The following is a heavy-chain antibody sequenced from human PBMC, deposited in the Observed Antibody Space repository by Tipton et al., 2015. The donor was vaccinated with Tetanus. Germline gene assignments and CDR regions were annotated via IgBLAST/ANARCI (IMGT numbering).Heavy chain of an antibody. J-gene: IGHJ5*02. V-gene: IGHV4-31*03. CDR1: GASISSGGYF. D-gene: IGHD6-6*01. CDR3: ARDQGGGRVVRLNWFDP. CDR2: IYYSGST. Sequence: TLSLTCTVSGASISSGGYFWNWIRHHPGKGLEWIGYIYYSGSTYYNPSLKSRVAISVDTSKNQFFLKVNSVTAADTAVYYCARDQGGGRVVRLNWFDPWGQGTLVIVSA.